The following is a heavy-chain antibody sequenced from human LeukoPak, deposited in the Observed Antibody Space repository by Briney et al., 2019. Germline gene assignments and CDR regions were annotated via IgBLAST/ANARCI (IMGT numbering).Heavy chain of an antibody. CDR3: ARAVYYYDSSGYQLMYAFDI. CDR2: IYYSGST. Sequence: SETLSLTCTVSGGSISSYYWSWVRQPPGKGLEWIGYIYYSGSTNYNPSLKSRVTISVDTSKNQFSLKLSSVTAADTAVYYCARAVYYYDSSGYQLMYAFDIWGQGTMVTVSS. V-gene: IGHV4-59*01. CDR1: GGSISSYY. J-gene: IGHJ3*02. D-gene: IGHD3-22*01.